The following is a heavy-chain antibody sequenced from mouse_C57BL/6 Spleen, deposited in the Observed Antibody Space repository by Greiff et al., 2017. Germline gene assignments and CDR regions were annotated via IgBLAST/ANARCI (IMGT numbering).Heavy chain of an antibody. CDR1: GYTFTSYG. CDR3: AIGDREDSSGPLAY. J-gene: IGHJ3*01. D-gene: IGHD3-2*02. V-gene: IGHV1-81*01. Sequence: QVQLKQSGAELARPGASVKLSCKASGYTFTSYGISWVKQRTGQGLEWIGEIYPRSGNTYYNEKFKGKATLTADKSSSTAYMELRSLTSEDSAVYFCAIGDREDSSGPLAYWGQGTLVTVSA. CDR2: IYPRSGNT.